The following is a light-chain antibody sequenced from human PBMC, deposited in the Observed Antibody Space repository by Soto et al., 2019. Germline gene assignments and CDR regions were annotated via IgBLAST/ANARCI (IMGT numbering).Light chain of an antibody. Sequence: QPALTQPASVSGSPGQSITISCTGTSSDVGAYNYVSWYQQHPDKAPKLMIYDVSNRPSGVSNRFSGSKSGNTASLTISGLQAEDEADYYCSSYTSSNTPYVVFGGGTQLTVL. CDR2: DVS. CDR1: SSDVGAYNY. J-gene: IGLJ2*01. V-gene: IGLV2-14*01. CDR3: SSYTSSNTPYVV.